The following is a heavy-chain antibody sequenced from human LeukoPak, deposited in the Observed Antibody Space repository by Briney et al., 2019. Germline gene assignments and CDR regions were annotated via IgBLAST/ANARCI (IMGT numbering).Heavy chain of an antibody. Sequence: SETLSLTCAVYGGSFSGYYWSWIRQPPGKGLEWIGEINHSGSTNYNPSLKSRVAISVDTSKNQFSLKLSSVTAADTAVYYCARSSGKWSGDYYYHYMDVWGRGTTVTISS. D-gene: IGHD3-3*01. V-gene: IGHV4-34*01. CDR3: ARSSGKWSGDYYYHYMDV. J-gene: IGHJ6*03. CDR2: INHSGST. CDR1: GGSFSGYY.